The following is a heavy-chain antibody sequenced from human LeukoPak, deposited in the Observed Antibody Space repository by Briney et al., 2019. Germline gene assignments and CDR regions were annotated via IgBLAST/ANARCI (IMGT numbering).Heavy chain of an antibody. D-gene: IGHD5-12*01. CDR1: GFTFSSYG. Sequence: GGSLRLSCAASGFTFSSYGMHWVRQAPGKGLEWVAVISYDGSNKYYADSVKGRFTISRDNSKSTLYLQMNSLRAEDTAVYYCAKDSGYSRDYWGQGTLVTVSS. CDR2: ISYDGSNK. CDR3: AKDSGYSRDY. V-gene: IGHV3-30*18. J-gene: IGHJ4*02.